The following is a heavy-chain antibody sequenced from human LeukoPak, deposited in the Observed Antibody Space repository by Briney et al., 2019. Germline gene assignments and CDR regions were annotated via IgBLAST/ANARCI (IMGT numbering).Heavy chain of an antibody. CDR2: IGSSSSYI. D-gene: IGHD5-24*01. CDR1: GFTFSSYS. V-gene: IGHV3-21*01. Sequence: GGSLRLSCAASGFTFSSYSMNWVRQAPGKGLEWVSSIGSSSSYIYYADSVKGRFTISRDNAKNSLYLQMNSLRAEDTAVYYCARDDSGDGYNTAFDYWGQGTLVTVSS. CDR3: ARDDSGDGYNTAFDY. J-gene: IGHJ4*02.